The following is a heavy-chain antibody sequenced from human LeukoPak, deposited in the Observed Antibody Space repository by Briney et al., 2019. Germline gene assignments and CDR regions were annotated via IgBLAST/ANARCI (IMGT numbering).Heavy chain of an antibody. CDR2: IYYSGST. V-gene: IGHV4-31*03. D-gene: IGHD1-7*01. Sequence: PSETLSLTCTVSGGSISSGGYSWSWIRQHPGKGLEWIGYIYYSGSTYYNPSLKSRVTISVDTSKNQFSLKLSSVTAADTGVFYCARGLRSVTWERELMYYQFYGMDVWGQGTTVSVSS. CDR3: ARGLRSVTWERELMYYQFYGMDV. CDR1: GGSISSGGYS. J-gene: IGHJ6*02.